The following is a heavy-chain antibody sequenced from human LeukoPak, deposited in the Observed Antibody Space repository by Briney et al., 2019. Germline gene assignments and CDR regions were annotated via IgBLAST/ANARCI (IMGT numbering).Heavy chain of an antibody. CDR3: ARAVQLARPPHLMAYSYTVV. CDR2: IYYSRST. CDR1: GVSISSYD. Sequence: SETLSLTCTVSGVSISSYDWSWIRLPPGKGLEWMAYIYYSRSTNYNPSLKSRVTISFDTSKNKFSLKLSSVTAADTAAYYCARAVQLARPPHLMAYSYTVVSGKGKTVTVSS. D-gene: IGHD1-1*01. J-gene: IGHJ6*03. V-gene: IGHV4-59*01.